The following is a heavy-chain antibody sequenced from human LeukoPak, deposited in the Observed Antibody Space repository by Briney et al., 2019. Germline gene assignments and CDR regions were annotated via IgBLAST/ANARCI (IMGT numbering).Heavy chain of an antibody. CDR1: GGSFSGYY. CDR2: INHSGST. J-gene: IGHJ6*04. CDR3: ARDQGYHGSGSYYFRYYYGMDV. D-gene: IGHD3-10*01. V-gene: IGHV4-34*01. Sequence: SETLSLTCAVYGGSFSGYYWSWIRQPPGKGLEWIGEINHSGSTNYNPSLKSRVTISVDTSKNQFSLKLSSVTAADTAVYYCARDQGYHGSGSYYFRYYYGMDVWGKGTTVTVSS.